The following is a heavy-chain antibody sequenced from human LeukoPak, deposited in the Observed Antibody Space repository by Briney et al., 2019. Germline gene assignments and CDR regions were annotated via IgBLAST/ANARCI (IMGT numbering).Heavy chain of an antibody. CDR1: SGSIDNEH. V-gene: IGHV4-59*12. CDR3: VSLLFGGAGRGN. J-gene: IGHJ4*02. CDR2: TLYGGSN. Sequence: PSETLSLTCSVSSGSIDNEHWCWVWQPPGKGLEWIGHTLYGGSNKFNPSLKSRVTISVDRSKNQFSLTLISVTAADTAVYYCVSLLFGGAGRGNWGQGSLVTVSS. D-gene: IGHD3-3*01.